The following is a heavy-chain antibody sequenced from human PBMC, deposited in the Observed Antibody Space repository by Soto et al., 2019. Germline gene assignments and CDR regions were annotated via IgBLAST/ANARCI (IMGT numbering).Heavy chain of an antibody. V-gene: IGHV3-23*01. J-gene: IGHJ3*02. CDR1: GFTFSSYA. D-gene: IGHD4-17*01. CDR3: ARDQVYGGNHVAFDI. CDR2: ISGSGGST. Sequence: PGGSLRLSCAASGFTFSSYAMSWVRQAPGKGLEWVSAISGSGGSTYYADSVKGRFTISRDNSKNTLYLQMNSLRAEDTALYYCARDQVYGGNHVAFDIWGQGTMVTVSS.